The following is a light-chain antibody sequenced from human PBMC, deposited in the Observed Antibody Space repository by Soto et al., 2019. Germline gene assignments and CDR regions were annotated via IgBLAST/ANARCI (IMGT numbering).Light chain of an antibody. Sequence: QSVLTQPPSASGSPGQSVTISCTGTSSDVGAYNYVSWYQQHPGKAPKLMIYEVTKRPSGVPARFSGSKSGNTASLTVSGLQAEDEADYYCTSHAGLNAPYVFGNGTKVTVL. V-gene: IGLV2-8*01. CDR1: SSDVGAYNY. CDR3: TSHAGLNAPYV. CDR2: EVT. J-gene: IGLJ1*01.